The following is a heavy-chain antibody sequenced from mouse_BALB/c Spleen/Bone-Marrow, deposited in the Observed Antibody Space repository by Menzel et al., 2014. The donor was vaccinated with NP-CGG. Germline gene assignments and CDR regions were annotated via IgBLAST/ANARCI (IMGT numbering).Heavy chain of an antibody. CDR1: GFTFSSFG. D-gene: IGHD4-1*01. CDR3: TRGGNWEDFDY. CDR2: ISSGSSTI. J-gene: IGHJ2*01. V-gene: IGHV5-17*02. Sequence: EVHLVESGGGLVQPGGSRKLSCAASGFTFSSFGMHWVRQAPERGLEWVAYISSGSSTIFYADTVKGRFTISRDNPKNTLFLQITSLRSENTAMYYCTRGGNWEDFDYWGQGTTLTVSS.